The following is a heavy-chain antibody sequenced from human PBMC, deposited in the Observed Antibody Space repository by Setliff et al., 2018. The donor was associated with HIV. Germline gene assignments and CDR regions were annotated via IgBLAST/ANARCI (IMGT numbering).Heavy chain of an antibody. D-gene: IGHD5-12*01. V-gene: IGHV4-34*01. CDR3: ARGATLLPGYSDRWEYFYMDV. J-gene: IGHJ6*03. CDR2: VNHSGST. CDR1: GGSFSEYY. Sequence: LSLTCAVYGGSFSEYYWSWIRQSPGKGLEWIGEVNHSGSTHYNPPLKSRATISVDTSKNQFSLRLNSVTAADTAVYYCARGATLLPGYSDRWEYFYMDVWGKGTAVTVSS.